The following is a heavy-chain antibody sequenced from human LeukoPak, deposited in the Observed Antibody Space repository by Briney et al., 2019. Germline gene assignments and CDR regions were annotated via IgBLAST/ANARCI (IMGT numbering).Heavy chain of an antibody. V-gene: IGHV4-30-2*01. J-gene: IGHJ5*02. CDR2: IYHSGTT. Sequence: SETLSLTCAVSGGSISSGGYSWSWIRQPPGKALEWMGYIYHSGTTYYNPSLKSRVTISVDRSKNQFSLKLSSVTAADTAVYYCARGEGYYGSGSTNWFDPWGQGTLVTVSS. CDR1: GGSISSGGYS. CDR3: ARGEGYYGSGSTNWFDP. D-gene: IGHD3-10*01.